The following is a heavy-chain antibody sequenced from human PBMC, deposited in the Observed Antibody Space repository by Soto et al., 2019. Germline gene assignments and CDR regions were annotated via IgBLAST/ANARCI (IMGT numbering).Heavy chain of an antibody. D-gene: IGHD3-10*01. CDR1: GGTFSSYA. J-gene: IGHJ6*02. V-gene: IGHV1-69*13. CDR2: IIPIFGTA. CDR3: ARDMVSGVIIIFPPPLDYGMDV. Sequence: SVKVSCKASGGTFSSYAISWVRQAPGQGLEWMGGIIPIFGTANYAQKFQGRVTITADESTSTAYMELSSLRSEDTAVYYCARDMVSGVIIIFPPPLDYGMDVWGQGTTVTVS.